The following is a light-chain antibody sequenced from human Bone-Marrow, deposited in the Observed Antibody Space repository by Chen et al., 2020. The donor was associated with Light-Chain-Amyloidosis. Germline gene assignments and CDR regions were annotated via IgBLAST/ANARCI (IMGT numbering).Light chain of an antibody. J-gene: IGLJ2*01. Sequence: SYELTQPPSVSVSPGQTARITCSGDDLPTKYAYWYQQKPGQAPGLVIHRDTERPSGISERFSGSRSGTTATLTISGVQAEDEGDYHCQSADSSGTYEVIFGGGTKLTVL. CDR3: QSADSSGTYEVI. V-gene: IGLV3-25*03. CDR2: RDT. CDR1: DLPTKY.